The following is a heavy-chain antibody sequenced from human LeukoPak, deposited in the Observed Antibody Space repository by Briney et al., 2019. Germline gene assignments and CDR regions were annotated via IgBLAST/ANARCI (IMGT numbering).Heavy chain of an antibody. D-gene: IGHD4-23*01. CDR3: ARDSDYGGNSLPLDY. Sequence: GGSLRLSCAASGFTFDDYGMSWVRQAPGKGLEWVSGINWNGGSTGYADSVKGRFTISRANAKNSLYLQMNSLRAEDTALYYCARDSDYGGNSLPLDYWGQGTLVTVSS. V-gene: IGHV3-20*04. CDR2: INWNGGST. J-gene: IGHJ4*02. CDR1: GFTFDDYG.